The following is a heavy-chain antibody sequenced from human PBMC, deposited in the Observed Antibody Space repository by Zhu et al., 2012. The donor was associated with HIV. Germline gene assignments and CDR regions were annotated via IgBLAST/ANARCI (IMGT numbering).Heavy chain of an antibody. D-gene: IGHD2-21*02. CDR3: AKQLAYCGGDCQIGWDY. Sequence: QVQLQESGPGLVKPSETLSLTCAVSGASISRSDYYWGWIRQSPWKGLEWIGSIHYSGSTYSNPSLRSRLTISVDTSNNQFSLKLNSVTAAGTAVYYCAKQLAYCGGDCQIGWDYWGQGTLVTVSS. CDR2: IHYSGST. V-gene: IGHV4-39*07. J-gene: IGHJ4*02. CDR1: GASISRSDYY.